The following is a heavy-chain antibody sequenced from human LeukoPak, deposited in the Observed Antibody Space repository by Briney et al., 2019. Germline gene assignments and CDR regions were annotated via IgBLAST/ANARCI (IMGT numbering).Heavy chain of an antibody. CDR2: IRKDSSEL. CDR3: AKDLQHLEAFDS. Sequence: GGSLRLSCVASGFTFSDCSLNWVRQAPGRGLEWLSSIRKDSSELFYADSVRGRFTISRDNAKNSLYLQMNSLRVEDTAVYYCAKDLQHLEAFDSWGQGTLVTVSS. D-gene: IGHD6-13*01. CDR1: GFTFSDCS. J-gene: IGHJ4*02. V-gene: IGHV3-21*01.